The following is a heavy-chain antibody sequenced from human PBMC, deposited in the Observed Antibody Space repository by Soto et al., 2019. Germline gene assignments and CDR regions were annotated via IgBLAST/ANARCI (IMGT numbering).Heavy chain of an antibody. J-gene: IGHJ4*02. Sequence: KPSETLSLTCAVSGVSLTSGNWWTWVRQSPQRGLEYIGEIFHDGTANYYPSFERRVAMSVDTSRNQFSLKLTSVTAADTAVYFCARLVYDTRLNYMYFDFWGPGTLVTAPQ. CDR3: ARLVYDTRLNYMYFDF. D-gene: IGHD3-10*01. CDR1: GVSLTSGNW. CDR2: IFHDGTA. V-gene: IGHV4-4*02.